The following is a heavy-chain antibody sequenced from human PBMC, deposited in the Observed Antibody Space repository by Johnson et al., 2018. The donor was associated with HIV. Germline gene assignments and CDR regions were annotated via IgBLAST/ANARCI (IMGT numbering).Heavy chain of an antibody. J-gene: IGHJ3*02. CDR3: ARVESGSSAFDI. Sequence: VQLVESGGGLIQPGGSLRLSCAASGFTVSSNYMSWVRQAPGKGLEWVSVIYSGGSTYNADSVKGRFTVSRDNAKNSLYLQMNSLRAEDTALYYCARVESGSSAFDIWGQGTMVTVSS. CDR2: IYSGGST. V-gene: IGHV3-53*01. D-gene: IGHD1-26*01. CDR1: GFTVSSNY.